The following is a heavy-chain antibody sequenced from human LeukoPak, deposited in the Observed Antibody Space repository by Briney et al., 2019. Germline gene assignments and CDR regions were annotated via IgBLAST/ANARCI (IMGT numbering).Heavy chain of an antibody. CDR1: GFTVSNNY. Sequence: GGSLKLSCAASGFTVSNNYMSWVRQAPGKGLEWVSLIYSGGSTYYADSVKGRFTISRDNSKNTLYLQMNSLRAEDTAVYYCASYSSLDYWGQGTLVTVSS. CDR3: ASYSSLDY. J-gene: IGHJ4*02. CDR2: IYSGGST. D-gene: IGHD3-22*01. V-gene: IGHV3-53*01.